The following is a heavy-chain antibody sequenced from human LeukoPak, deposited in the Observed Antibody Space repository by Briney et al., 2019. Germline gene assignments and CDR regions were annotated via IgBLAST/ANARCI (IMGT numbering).Heavy chain of an antibody. CDR1: GYTFTGYY. V-gene: IGHV1-2*02. CDR2: INPNSGGT. CDR3: ARDGYCSGGSCSGFDP. Sequence: ASVKVSCKASGYTFTGYYMHWVRQAPGQGLEWMGWINPNSGGTNYAQKFQGRVTMTRDTSISTAYMELSRLRSDDTAVYYCARDGYCSGGSCSGFDPWGQGTLVTVSS. J-gene: IGHJ5*02. D-gene: IGHD2-15*01.